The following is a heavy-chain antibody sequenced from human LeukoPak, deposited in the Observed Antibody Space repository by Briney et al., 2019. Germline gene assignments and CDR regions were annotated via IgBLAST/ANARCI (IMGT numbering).Heavy chain of an antibody. CDR1: GGTFSSYA. CDR3: ASDWGLSQLEYCSNTNCYMGAFDI. D-gene: IGHD2-2*02. Sequence: VASVKVSCKASGGTFSSYAISWVRQAPGQGLEWMGWINPNSGGTNYAQKFQGRVTMTRDTSISTAYMELSRLRSDDTAVYYCASDWGLSQLEYCSNTNCYMGAFDIWGQGTMVTVSS. J-gene: IGHJ3*02. V-gene: IGHV1-2*02. CDR2: INPNSGGT.